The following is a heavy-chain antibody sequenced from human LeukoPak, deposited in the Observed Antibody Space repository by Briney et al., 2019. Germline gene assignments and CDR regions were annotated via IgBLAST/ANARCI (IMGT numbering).Heavy chain of an antibody. V-gene: IGHV5-51*01. J-gene: IGHJ4*02. Sequence: GESLKISCKGSGSRFTSFWIGWVRQMPGKGLEWMGIIYPGDSDTRYSPSFQGQVTISADKSISTAYLQWSSLKASDTAMYYCARHPTLDSSSDYWGQGTLVTVSS. CDR1: GSRFTSFW. CDR3: ARHPTLDSSSDY. D-gene: IGHD6-6*01. CDR2: IYPGDSDT.